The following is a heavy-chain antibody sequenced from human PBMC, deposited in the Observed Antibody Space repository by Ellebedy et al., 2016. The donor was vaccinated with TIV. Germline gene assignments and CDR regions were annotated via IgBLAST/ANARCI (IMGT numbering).Heavy chain of an antibody. CDR2: LKEDGSEK. Sequence: LKEDGSEKYYVDSVKGRFTISRDNAKNSLYLQMNSLRAEDTAVYFCARGEGWIDNWGQGTLVTVSS. J-gene: IGHJ4*02. V-gene: IGHV3-7*04. CDR3: ARGEGWIDN. D-gene: IGHD5-24*01.